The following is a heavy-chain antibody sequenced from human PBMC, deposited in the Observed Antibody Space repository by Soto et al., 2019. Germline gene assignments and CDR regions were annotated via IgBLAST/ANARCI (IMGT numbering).Heavy chain of an antibody. CDR1: GGSISSGGYY. V-gene: IGHV4-31*03. D-gene: IGHD4-17*01. CDR2: IYYSGST. J-gene: IGHJ3*02. Sequence: PSETLSLTCTVSGGSISSGGYYWSWVRQHPGKGLEWIGCIYYSGSTYYNPSLKSRVTISVDTSKNQFSLKLSSVTAADTAVYYCARDTTVMDAFDIWGQGTMVTVSS. CDR3: ARDTTVMDAFDI.